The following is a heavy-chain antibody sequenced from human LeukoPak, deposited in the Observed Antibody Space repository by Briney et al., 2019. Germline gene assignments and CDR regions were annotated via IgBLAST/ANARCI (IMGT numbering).Heavy chain of an antibody. D-gene: IGHD1-26*01. J-gene: IGHJ5*02. CDR2: IYYSGST. CDR1: GGSISSSSYY. V-gene: IGHV4-61*01. CDR3: ARDRIVGATGWFDP. Sequence: PSETLSLTCTVSGGSISSSSYYWGWIRQPPGKGLEWIGYIYYSGSTNYNPSLKSRVTISVDTSKNQFSLKLSSVTAADTAVYYCARDRIVGATGWFDPWGQGTLVTVSS.